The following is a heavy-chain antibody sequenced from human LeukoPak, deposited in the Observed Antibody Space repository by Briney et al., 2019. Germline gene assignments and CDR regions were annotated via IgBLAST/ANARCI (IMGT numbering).Heavy chain of an antibody. CDR3: ARERHKSSSWHYSDY. Sequence: PGGSLRLSCAASGFTLSGYWMSWVRQAPGKGLQWVANIKPDGSENDYVDSVKGRFTISRDNAKNALYLQMSSLRGEDTAVYYCARERHKSSSWHYSDYWGQGTLVTVSS. D-gene: IGHD6-19*01. J-gene: IGHJ4*02. CDR2: IKPDGSEN. V-gene: IGHV3-7*05. CDR1: GFTLSGYW.